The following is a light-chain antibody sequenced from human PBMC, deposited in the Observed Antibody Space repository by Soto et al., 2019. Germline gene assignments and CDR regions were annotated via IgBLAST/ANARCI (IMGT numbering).Light chain of an antibody. J-gene: IGKJ1*01. CDR1: QSLSIGS. V-gene: IGKV3-20*01. CDR3: HQYGSSPTT. Sequence: TQSPSTLSASVGDRVTITCRASQSLSIGSLAWYQQKPGQAPRLLIYAASTRHTGIPDRFSGSGSGTDFSLTISRLEPEDFAVYYCHQYGSSPTTLGQGTKVDI. CDR2: AAS.